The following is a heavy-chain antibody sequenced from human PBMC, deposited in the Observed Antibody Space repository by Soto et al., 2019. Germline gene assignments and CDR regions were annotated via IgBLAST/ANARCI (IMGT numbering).Heavy chain of an antibody. Sequence: PSETLSLTCTVSGGSVSSGSYYWSWIRQPPGKGLEWIGYIYYSGSTNYNPSLKSRVTIPVDTSKNQFSLKLSSVTAADTAVYYCARAYTYYDILTGYYENWFDPWGQGTLVTVSS. CDR2: IYYSGST. J-gene: IGHJ5*02. D-gene: IGHD3-9*01. CDR3: ARAYTYYDILTGYYENWFDP. CDR1: GGSVSSGSYY. V-gene: IGHV4-61*01.